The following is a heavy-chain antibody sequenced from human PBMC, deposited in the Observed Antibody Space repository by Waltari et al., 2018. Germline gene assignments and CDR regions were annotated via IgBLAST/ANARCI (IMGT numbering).Heavy chain of an antibody. Sequence: QVQLQESGPGLVKPSQTLSLTCTVSGGSISSGSYYWSWIRQPAGKGLEWIGYIYTSGSTNYNPSLKSRVTISVDTSKNQFSLKLSSVTAADTAVYYCARALVGAMSYWGQGTLVTVSS. CDR2: IYTSGST. D-gene: IGHD1-26*01. V-gene: IGHV4-61*09. CDR1: GGSISSGSYY. CDR3: ARALVGAMSY. J-gene: IGHJ4*02.